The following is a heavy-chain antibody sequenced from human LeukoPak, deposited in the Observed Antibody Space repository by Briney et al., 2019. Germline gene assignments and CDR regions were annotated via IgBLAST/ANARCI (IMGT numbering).Heavy chain of an antibody. D-gene: IGHD4-11*01. V-gene: IGHV4-39*01. Sequence: SETLSLTCTVSGGSISSSSYYWGWIRQPPGKGLEWIGSIYYSGSTYYNPSLKSRVTISVDTSKNQFSLKLSSVTAADTAVYYCARHRDYLNAFDIWGQGTMVTVSS. J-gene: IGHJ3*02. CDR3: ARHRDYLNAFDI. CDR2: IYYSGST. CDR1: GGSISSSSYY.